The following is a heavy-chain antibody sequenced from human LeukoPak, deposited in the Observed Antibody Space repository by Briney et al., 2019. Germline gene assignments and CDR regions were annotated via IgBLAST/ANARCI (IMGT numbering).Heavy chain of an antibody. D-gene: IGHD1-7*01. J-gene: IGHJ4*02. V-gene: IGHV4-59*01. CDR2: VYNSGST. Sequence: SETLSLTCTVSGVSISSYYWTWIRQPPGKGLEWIGYVYNSGSTNYNPSLKSRVTISVDMSKNQLSLKLSSVTAADTAVYYCARGSSNWNYDPNLDYWGQGTLVSVSS. CDR3: ARGSSNWNYDPNLDY. CDR1: GVSISSYY.